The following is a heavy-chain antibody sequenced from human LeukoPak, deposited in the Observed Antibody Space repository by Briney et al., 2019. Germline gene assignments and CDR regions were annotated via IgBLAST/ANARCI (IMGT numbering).Heavy chain of an antibody. CDR3: SKGFGQLLVNNWFDP. V-gene: IGHV3-30*18. CDR2: ISYDGRNK. D-gene: IGHD6-13*01. CDR1: GFIFSTYG. Sequence: GGSLRLSCEASGFIFSTYGMHWVRQAPGKGLEWVAVISYDGRNKYYADFVKGRFTISRDNSKNTLYLQMNSLTTEDTAVYFCSKGFGQLLVNNWFDPWGQGTLVTVSS. J-gene: IGHJ5*02.